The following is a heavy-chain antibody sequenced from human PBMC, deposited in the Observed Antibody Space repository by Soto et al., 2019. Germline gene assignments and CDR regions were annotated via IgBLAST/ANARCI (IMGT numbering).Heavy chain of an antibody. V-gene: IGHV4-39*02. J-gene: IGHJ5*02. D-gene: IGHD3-22*01. CDR2: IFYSGST. Sequence: SETLSLTYTVSGDSITRSNFYWGWIRQPPGKGLEWLGSIFYSGSTFYNPALKSRVTFSVDTSKNHFSLKLSSVTAADTAVYYCARHKTTMLTVVSAFDPWGQGTRVTVSS. CDR1: GDSITRSNFY. CDR3: ARHKTTMLTVVSAFDP.